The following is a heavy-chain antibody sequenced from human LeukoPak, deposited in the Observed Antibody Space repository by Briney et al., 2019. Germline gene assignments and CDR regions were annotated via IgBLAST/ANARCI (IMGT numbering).Heavy chain of an antibody. CDR2: IYTGGYDK. V-gene: IGHV5-51*01. CDR3: ARHIQGGGWHLDY. D-gene: IGHD6-19*01. CDR1: GYRFTRYW. J-gene: IGHJ4*02. Sequence: GESLEISLRGFGYRFTRYWIAWGRQVPGKGLGGMGIIYTGGYDKRYSPSCEGLVNFLDGKSNRNAVLEWSSLEASDTAMYYCARHIQGGGWHLDYWGQGTLVTVSS.